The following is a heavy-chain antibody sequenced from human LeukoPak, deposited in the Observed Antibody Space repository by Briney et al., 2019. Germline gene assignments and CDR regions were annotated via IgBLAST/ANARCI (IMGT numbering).Heavy chain of an antibody. V-gene: IGHV3-33*01. CDR2: IWYDGNTK. J-gene: IGHJ4*02. D-gene: IGHD3-10*01. Sequence: GRSLRLSCAASGFNFSNYGMHWVRQVPGTGLEWVAVIWYDGNTKYYANYVKGRFTVSRDNSKNTLYLQMNILRPEDTAIYYCARDSGFGELVTSYFDYWGQGPLVTVSS. CDR1: GFNFSNYG. CDR3: ARDSGFGELVTSYFDY.